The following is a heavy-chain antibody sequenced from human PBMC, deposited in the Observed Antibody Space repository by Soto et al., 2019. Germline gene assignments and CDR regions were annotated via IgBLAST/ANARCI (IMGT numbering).Heavy chain of an antibody. J-gene: IGHJ4*02. CDR2: INPSGGST. D-gene: IGHD3-16*01. Sequence: AASVKVSCKASGYTFTSYYMHWVRQAPGQGLEWMGIINPSGGSTSYAQKFQGRVTMTRDTSTSTVYMELSSLRSEDTAVYYCARWGPAKKESVEFDYWGQGTLVTVSS. CDR1: GYTFTSYY. V-gene: IGHV1-46*03. CDR3: ARWGPAKKESVEFDY.